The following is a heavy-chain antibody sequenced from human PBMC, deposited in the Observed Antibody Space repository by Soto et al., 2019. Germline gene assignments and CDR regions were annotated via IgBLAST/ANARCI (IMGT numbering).Heavy chain of an antibody. Sequence: QVQLVESGGGVVQPGRSLTVSRAASGISISTYAMHWVRQAPGKGLEWVAVISQDGSVKYYADSVKGRFTISRDNPKNTLFLQMNSLGADDTAVYYCAGRQQNYYYYGMDVWGQGTTVTVSS. CDR2: ISQDGSVK. J-gene: IGHJ6*02. CDR3: AGRQQNYYYYGMDV. V-gene: IGHV3-30*03. D-gene: IGHD6-13*01. CDR1: GISISTYA.